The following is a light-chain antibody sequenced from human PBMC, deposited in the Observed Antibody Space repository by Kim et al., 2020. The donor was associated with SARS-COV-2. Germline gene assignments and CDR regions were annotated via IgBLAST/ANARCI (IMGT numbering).Light chain of an antibody. J-gene: IGLJ3*02. CDR2: DVN. CDR1: SSDVGGYNY. Sequence: QSALTQPASVSVSPGQSITISCTGTSSDVGGYNYVSWYQQHPGKAPKLMIYDVNKRPSGISNRFSGSKSGNTASLTISGLQAEDETDYYCCSYTSSTTWVFGGGTKLTVL. CDR3: CSYTSSTTWV. V-gene: IGLV2-14*01.